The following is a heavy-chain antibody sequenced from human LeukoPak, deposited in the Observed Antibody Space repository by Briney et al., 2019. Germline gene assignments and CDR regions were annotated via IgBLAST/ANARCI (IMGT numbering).Heavy chain of an antibody. CDR3: ARARVYGGDPSSPFQY. J-gene: IGHJ1*01. V-gene: IGHV4-34*01. D-gene: IGHD4-23*01. CDR2: INHSGST. CDR1: GGSFSGYY. Sequence: PSATLSLTCAVYGGSFSGYYWSWIRQSPGNGLEWIGEINHSGSTNHNLSLKSRVTISVDMSKNEFSLKLSSETAADTAVYYCARARVYGGDPSSPFQYWGHGTLVAVSS.